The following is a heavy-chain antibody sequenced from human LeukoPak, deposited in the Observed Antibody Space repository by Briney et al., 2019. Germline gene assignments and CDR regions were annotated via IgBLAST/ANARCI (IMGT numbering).Heavy chain of an antibody. CDR2: IYSGGST. J-gene: IGHJ4*02. CDR3: ARGSYGSGSIGAS. Sequence: GGSLRLSCAAPGFTVSSNYMSWVRQAPGKGLEWVSVIYSGGSTYYADSVKGRFTISRDNSKNTLYLQMNSLRAEDTAVYYCARGSYGSGSIGASWGQGTLVTVSS. V-gene: IGHV3-53*01. D-gene: IGHD3-10*01. CDR1: GFTVSSNY.